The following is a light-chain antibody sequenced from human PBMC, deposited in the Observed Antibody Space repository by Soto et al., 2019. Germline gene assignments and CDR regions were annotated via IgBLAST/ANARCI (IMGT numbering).Light chain of an antibody. V-gene: IGKV1-39*01. CDR3: QQTYSTPPT. Sequence: DIQMTQSPSSLSASVGDSVTITCRASQSISRYLNWYQQKPGKAPELLIYGASSLQSGVPSRFSGTGSGTDFTLTISSLQPEDFTTYYCQQTYSTPPTFGQGTKVDSK. CDR2: GAS. J-gene: IGKJ1*01. CDR1: QSISRY.